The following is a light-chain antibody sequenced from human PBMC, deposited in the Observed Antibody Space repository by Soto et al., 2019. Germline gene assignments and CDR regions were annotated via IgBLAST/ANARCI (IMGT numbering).Light chain of an antibody. J-gene: IGLJ1*01. Sequence: QSVLTQPASVSGPPGQSITISCTGTSSDVGGYNYVSWYQQHPGKAPKLMIYDVSSRPSGVSNRFSGSKSGNTASLTISGLQAEDEADYYCSSYTSSSSWVFGTGTKVTVL. CDR2: DVS. V-gene: IGLV2-14*01. CDR1: SSDVGGYNY. CDR3: SSYTSSSSWV.